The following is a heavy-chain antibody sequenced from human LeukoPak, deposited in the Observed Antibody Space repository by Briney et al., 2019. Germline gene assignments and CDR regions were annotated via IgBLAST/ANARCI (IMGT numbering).Heavy chain of an antibody. V-gene: IGHV3-9*01. CDR3: AKDRWQQLVYGFDY. Sequence: PGGSLRLSCAASGFTFDDYAMHWVRQAPGKGLEWVSGISWNSGSIGYADSVKGRFTISRDNAKNSLYLQMNSLRAEDTALYYCAKDRWQQLVYGFDYWGQGTLVTVSS. D-gene: IGHD6-13*01. CDR1: GFTFDDYA. J-gene: IGHJ4*02. CDR2: ISWNSGSI.